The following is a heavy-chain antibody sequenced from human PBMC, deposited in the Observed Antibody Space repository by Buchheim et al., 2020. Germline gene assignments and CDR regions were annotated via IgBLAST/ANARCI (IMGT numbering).Heavy chain of an antibody. V-gene: IGHV3-48*01. J-gene: IGHJ4*02. CDR1: GFTFSTYS. Sequence: EVQLVESGGGLVQPGGSLRLSCAASGFTFSTYSMNWARQAPGKGLEWVSYISSSSSTIYYADSVKGRLTIPRDTAQNSLYLQMNSLRAEDTAVYYCARDGVPDFGGYYFDYWGQGTL. D-gene: IGHD3-16*01. CDR2: ISSSSSTI. CDR3: ARDGVPDFGGYYFDY.